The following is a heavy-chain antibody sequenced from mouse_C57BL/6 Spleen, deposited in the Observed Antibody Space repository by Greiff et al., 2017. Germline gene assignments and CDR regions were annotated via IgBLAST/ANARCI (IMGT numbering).Heavy chain of an antibody. D-gene: IGHD2-5*01. CDR2: INPNNGGT. J-gene: IGHJ4*01. V-gene: IGHV1-18*01. Sequence: EVQLQQSGPELVKPGASVKIPCKASGYTFTDYNMDWVKQSHGKSLEWIGDINPNNGGTIYNQKFKGKATLTVDKSSSTAYMGLRSLTSEDTAVYYCARETIVHYAIDYWGQGTSVTVSS. CDR1: GYTFTDYN. CDR3: ARETIVHYAIDY.